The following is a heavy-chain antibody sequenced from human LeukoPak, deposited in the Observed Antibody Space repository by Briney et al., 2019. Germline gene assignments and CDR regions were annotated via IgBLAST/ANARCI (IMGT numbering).Heavy chain of an antibody. Sequence: SETLSLTCTVSGGSIRSYYWSWIRQPPGKGLEWIGYIYYSGSTNYNPSLKSRVSISVDTSKNQFSLRLSSVTAADTAVYYCARTGFTVTMLYPFDHWGQGTQVTVSS. CDR2: IYYSGST. J-gene: IGHJ4*02. V-gene: IGHV4-59*01. CDR1: GGSIRSYY. D-gene: IGHD4-17*01. CDR3: ARTGFTVTMLYPFDH.